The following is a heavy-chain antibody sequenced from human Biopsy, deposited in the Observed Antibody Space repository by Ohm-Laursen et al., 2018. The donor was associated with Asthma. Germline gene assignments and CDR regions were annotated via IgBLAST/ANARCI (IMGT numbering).Heavy chain of an antibody. V-gene: IGHV3-7*01. J-gene: IGHJ4*02. CDR1: GFTFGDYW. Sequence: GSLRLSCAAPGFTFGDYWMSWVRQVPGKGLEWVANIKHDGSEKNHVDSLKGRFTISRDNAKNSLYLQMNSLTAEDTAVYYCAREGVAGTHIEDWGQGTLVTVSS. CDR3: AREGVAGTHIED. D-gene: IGHD6-19*01. CDR2: IKHDGSEK.